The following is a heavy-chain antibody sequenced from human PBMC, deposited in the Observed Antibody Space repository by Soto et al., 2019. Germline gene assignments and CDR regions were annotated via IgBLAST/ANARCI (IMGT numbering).Heavy chain of an antibody. J-gene: IGHJ4*02. D-gene: IGHD4-4*01. V-gene: IGHV4-30-2*01. CDR3: ARGMTTVTTLDY. Sequence: QLQLQESGSGLVKPSQTLSLTCAVSGGSIRSGGYSWSWIRQPPGKGLEWIGDIYHSGRTYYNPALNRRVTISVDRSKNQFSLKLSSVTAADTAVYYWARGMTTVTTLDYWGQGTLVTVSS. CDR2: IYHSGRT. CDR1: GGSIRSGGYS.